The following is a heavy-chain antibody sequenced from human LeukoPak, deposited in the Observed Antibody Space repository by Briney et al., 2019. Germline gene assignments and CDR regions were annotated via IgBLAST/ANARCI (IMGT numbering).Heavy chain of an antibody. J-gene: IGHJ4*02. Sequence: PSETLSLTCTVSGGSISSSSYYWGWIRQPPGKGLEWIGSIYYTGSTYYNPSLKSRVTISVDTSKEQFSLKLSSVTAADTAVYFCAREGSQATPVRGVSLLWGQGTLVTVSS. V-gene: IGHV4-39*02. CDR1: GGSISSSSYY. D-gene: IGHD3-10*01. CDR2: IYYTGST. CDR3: AREGSQATPVRGVSLL.